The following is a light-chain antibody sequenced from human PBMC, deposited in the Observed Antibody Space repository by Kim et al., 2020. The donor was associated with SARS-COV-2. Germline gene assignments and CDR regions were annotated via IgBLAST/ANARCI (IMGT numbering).Light chain of an antibody. J-gene: IGKJ5*01. CDR1: QSISTY. V-gene: IGKV3-15*01. CDR2: GAS. CDR3: QQYDYWPIT. Sequence: EIVMTQSPATLSVSPGERATLSCRASQSISTYLSWYQQKPGQAPSLLIYGASTRATGIPARFSGSASGTDFTLTINSLQSEDFAVYYCQQYDYWPITFGQGTRLEIK.